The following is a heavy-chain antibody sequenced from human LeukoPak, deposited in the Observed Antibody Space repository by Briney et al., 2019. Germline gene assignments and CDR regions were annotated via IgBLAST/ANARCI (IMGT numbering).Heavy chain of an antibody. Sequence: SETLSLTCSVTGDSFSGSTSDWAWIRQPPGKGLEWIGNIYYMRSAHYSPSLESRVTISLDTPRNHLSLRLYSVTAADTAVYYFARVGVRTYWGSGCYSDYFDNWGQGTLVTVSS. CDR3: ARVGVRTYWGSGCYSDYFDN. V-gene: IGHV4-39*07. CDR2: IYYMRSA. CDR1: GDSFSGSTSD. D-gene: IGHD2-21*02. J-gene: IGHJ4*02.